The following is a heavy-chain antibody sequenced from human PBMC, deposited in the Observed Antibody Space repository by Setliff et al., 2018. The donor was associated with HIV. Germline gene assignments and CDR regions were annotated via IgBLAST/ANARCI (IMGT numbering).Heavy chain of an antibody. V-gene: IGHV5-51*01. CDR1: GYSFTTSW. CDR3: ARHGPMRDGYNHGAFDY. Sequence: ESLKISCKASGYSFTTSWIGWVRQMPGKGLEWMGIIFPADSDTTYSPSFQGQVTISADKSISTAYLQWSCLKASDTAMYYCARHGPMRDGYNHGAFDYWGQGTPVTSPQ. D-gene: IGHD5-12*01. J-gene: IGHJ4*02. CDR2: IFPADSDT.